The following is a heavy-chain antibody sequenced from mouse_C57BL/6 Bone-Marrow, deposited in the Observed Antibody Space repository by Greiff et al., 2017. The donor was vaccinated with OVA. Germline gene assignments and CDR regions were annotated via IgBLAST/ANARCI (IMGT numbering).Heavy chain of an antibody. CDR1: GYAFSSYW. CDR3: ARWVGGAWFAY. Sequence: QVQLKQSGAELVKPGASVKISCKASGYAFSSYWMNWVKQRPGKGLEWIGQIYPGDGDTNYTGQFKGKATLTADNSSSTAYMQLSSRTSEESAVYFCARWVGGAWFAYWGQGTLVTVSA. CDR2: IYPGDGDT. J-gene: IGHJ3*01. D-gene: IGHD1-1*02. V-gene: IGHV1-80*01.